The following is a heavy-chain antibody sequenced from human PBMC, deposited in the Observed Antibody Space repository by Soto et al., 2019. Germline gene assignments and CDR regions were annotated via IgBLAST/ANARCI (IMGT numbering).Heavy chain of an antibody. V-gene: IGHV1-2*02. CDR1: GYTFTGYY. CDR3: AKKLYYYSGMDV. J-gene: IGHJ6*02. CDR2: INPNSGGT. Sequence: ASVKVSWKAAGYTFTGYYMHWVRQAPGQGLEWMGWINPNSGGTNYAQKFQGRVTMTRDTSISTAYMELSRLRSDDTAVYYCAKKLYYYSGMDVWGQGTTVTVSS.